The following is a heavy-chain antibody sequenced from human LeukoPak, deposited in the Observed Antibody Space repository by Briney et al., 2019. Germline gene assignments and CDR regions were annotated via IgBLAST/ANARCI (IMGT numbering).Heavy chain of an antibody. CDR1: GFILNTYS. D-gene: IGHD4-17*01. CDR3: VRTGEPYVDYNYYYYMDV. J-gene: IGHJ6*03. V-gene: IGHV3-48*01. Sequence: LPGGSLRLSCTAPGFILNTYSMTWVRQAPGKGLEWVSYIRGGSKTIYYAESVKGRFTISRDNARNSVSLQMDTLRVDDTAVYYCVRTGEPYVDYNYYYYMDVWGKGTTVTVSS. CDR2: IRGGSKTI.